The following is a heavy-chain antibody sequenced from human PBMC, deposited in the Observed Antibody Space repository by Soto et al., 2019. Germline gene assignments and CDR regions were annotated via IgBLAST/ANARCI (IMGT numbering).Heavy chain of an antibody. CDR2: ISGSGGST. CDR1: GVTFSSYA. CDR3: AKDLYGSGSPYDY. V-gene: IGHV3-23*01. Sequence: GGSLRLSCAASGVTFSSYAMSWVRQAPGKGLEWVSAISGSGGSTYYADSVKGRFTISRDNSKNTLYLQMNSLRAEDTAVYYCAKDLYGSGSPYDYWGQGTLVTVSS. D-gene: IGHD3-10*01. J-gene: IGHJ4*02.